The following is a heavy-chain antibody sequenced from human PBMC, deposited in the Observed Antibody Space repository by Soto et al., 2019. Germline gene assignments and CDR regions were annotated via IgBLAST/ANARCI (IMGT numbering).Heavy chain of an antibody. CDR2: INTNNGDT. V-gene: IGHV1-18*01. J-gene: IGHJ6*02. CDR3: VRDEYGGDSGDYGMDV. D-gene: IGHD2-21*02. Sequence: QVHLVQSGAEVKKPGASVKVSCKASGYTFSRYGMTWVRQAPGEGLEWLGWINTNNGDTSYAQKVQFRVTLTTDTSTNTAYMELKSLRSDDTAVYYCVRDEYGGDSGDYGMDVWGQGTTVTVSS. CDR1: GYTFSRYG.